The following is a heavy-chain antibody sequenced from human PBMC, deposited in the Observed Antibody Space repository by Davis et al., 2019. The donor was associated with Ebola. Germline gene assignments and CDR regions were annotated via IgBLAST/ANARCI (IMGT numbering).Heavy chain of an antibody. Sequence: GSLRLSCAVYGGSFSGYYWSWIRQPPGKGLEWIGEINHSGSTTYNVSLKSRVTISVDTSKNQFSLKLSSVTAADTAVYYCARGALIPAAGTGKDFDYWGQGTLATVSS. D-gene: IGHD6-13*01. V-gene: IGHV4-34*01. CDR3: ARGALIPAAGTGKDFDY. CDR2: INHSGST. CDR1: GGSFSGYY. J-gene: IGHJ4*02.